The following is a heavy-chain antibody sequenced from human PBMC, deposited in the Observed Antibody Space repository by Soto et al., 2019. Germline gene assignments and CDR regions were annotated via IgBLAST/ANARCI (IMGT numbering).Heavy chain of an antibody. CDR3: ASDGGTMVRELNWGY. D-gene: IGHD3-10*01. Sequence: EVQLVESGGGLVKPGGSLRLSCAASGFSFSSYSMNWVRQAPGKGLEWVSSISSSSSYIYYADSVKGRFTISRDNSKNSLYLQMNSLRAEDTAVYYFASDGGTMVRELNWGYWGQGTLVTVST. CDR1: GFSFSSYS. CDR2: ISSSSSYI. J-gene: IGHJ4*02. V-gene: IGHV3-21*01.